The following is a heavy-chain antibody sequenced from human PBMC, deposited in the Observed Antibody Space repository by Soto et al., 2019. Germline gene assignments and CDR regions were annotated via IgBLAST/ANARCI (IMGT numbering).Heavy chain of an antibody. CDR1: GFIFNNYG. CDR3: ARDPGNDEASDY. Sequence: QVQLVESGGGVVQPGTSLSLSCAASGFIFNNYGMQWVRQAPGKGLEWVAVIWHDGSNYGYADSVKGRFTVSRDNSKNTLYLQVNSLRAEDKAVYYCARDPGNDEASDYWGQGTQVTVSS. V-gene: IGHV3-33*01. J-gene: IGHJ4*02. CDR2: IWHDGSNY. D-gene: IGHD1-1*01.